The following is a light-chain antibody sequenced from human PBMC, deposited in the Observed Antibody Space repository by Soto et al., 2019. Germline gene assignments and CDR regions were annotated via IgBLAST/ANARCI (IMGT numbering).Light chain of an antibody. V-gene: IGKV3D-20*02. CDR2: AAS. Sequence: EIVLTQSPGTLSLSPGERATLSCRASESVTSSQLAWYQQKPGQAPRLLFYAASSRATGIPDRFSGRGSGTDFTLTISRLEPEDFAVYYCQQRSNWPLTFGGGTKVEIK. J-gene: IGKJ4*01. CDR1: ESVTSSQ. CDR3: QQRSNWPLT.